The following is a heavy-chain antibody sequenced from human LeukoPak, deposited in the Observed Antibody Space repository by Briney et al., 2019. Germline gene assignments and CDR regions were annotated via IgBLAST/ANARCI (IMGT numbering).Heavy chain of an antibody. CDR2: IYYSGST. D-gene: IGHD3-10*01. CDR1: GGSITDYY. CDR3: ARLSTYYYGSGSPKADY. J-gene: IGHJ4*02. Sequence: SETLSLTCTVSGGSITDYYWSWIRQPPGKGLEWVGYIYYSGSTNYNPSLRSRVTISIDTSKNQFSLKLNSVTAADTAVYYCARLSTYYYGSGSPKADYWGQGTLVTVSS. V-gene: IGHV4-59*12.